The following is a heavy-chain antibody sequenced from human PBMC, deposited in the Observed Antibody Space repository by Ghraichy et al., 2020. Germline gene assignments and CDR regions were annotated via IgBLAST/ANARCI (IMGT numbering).Heavy chain of an antibody. CDR2: ITSSSSYI. CDR3: ARTYGDYVGWFDP. CDR1: GFTFSSYS. D-gene: IGHD4-17*01. V-gene: IGHV3-21*01. J-gene: IGHJ5*02. Sequence: GALRLSCGASGFTFSSYSMNWVRQAPGKGLEWVSSITSSSSYIYYADSVKGRFTISRDNAKNSLYLQMNSLRAEDTAVYYCARTYGDYVGWFDPWGQGTLVTVSS.